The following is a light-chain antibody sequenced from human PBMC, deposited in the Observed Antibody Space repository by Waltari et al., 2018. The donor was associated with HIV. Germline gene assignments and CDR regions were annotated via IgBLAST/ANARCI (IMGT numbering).Light chain of an antibody. CDR1: ALPKKY. Sequence: SYELTQPPSVSVSLGQMARRTCSGEALPKKYAYWYQQKPGQAPVLMIYKDSERPSGIPERCSGSSSGTIVTLTISGVQAEDEADYYCLSADSSGTYRVFGGGTKLTVL. CDR2: KDS. V-gene: IGLV3-16*01. J-gene: IGLJ3*02. CDR3: LSADSSGTYRV.